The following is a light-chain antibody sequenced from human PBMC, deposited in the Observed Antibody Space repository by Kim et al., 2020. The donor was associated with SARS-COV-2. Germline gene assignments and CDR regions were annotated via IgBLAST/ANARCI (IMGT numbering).Light chain of an antibody. V-gene: IGKV1-39*01. Sequence: DIQMTQSPSSLSASVGDRVTITCRASQSISSYLNWYQQKPGKAPNLLIYAASSLHSGVPSRFSGSGSGTDFTLTISSLQPEDFATYYCQLGYSTFGQGTKLEIK. CDR1: QSISSY. J-gene: IGKJ2*01. CDR3: QLGYST. CDR2: AAS.